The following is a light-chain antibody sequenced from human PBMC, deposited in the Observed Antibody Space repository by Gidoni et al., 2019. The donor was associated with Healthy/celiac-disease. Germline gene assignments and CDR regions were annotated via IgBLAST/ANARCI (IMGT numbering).Light chain of an antibody. V-gene: IGLV3-9*01. CDR2: RDS. Sequence: SYELTQPLSVSVALGQTARITCGGNNIGSKNVHWYQQKPGQAPVLVIYRDSNRPPGIPERFSGSNSGNTATLTISRAQAGDEADYYCQVWDSSTAFYVVFGGGTKLTVL. J-gene: IGLJ2*01. CDR1: NIGSKN. CDR3: QVWDSSTAFYVV.